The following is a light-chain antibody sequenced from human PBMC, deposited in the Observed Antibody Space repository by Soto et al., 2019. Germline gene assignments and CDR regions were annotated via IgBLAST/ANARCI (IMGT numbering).Light chain of an antibody. J-gene: IGKJ1*01. V-gene: IGKV1-5*03. CDR2: EAS. Sequence: DIPMTQSPSTLSSSVGDRVTITCRASQNINSWLAWYQQKPGKANKLLIYEASSLEKGVPARFGGSGSGTEFTLTISSLQPDDFATYYCQQYNVYSWTFGQGTKVDIK. CDR3: QQYNVYSWT. CDR1: QNINSW.